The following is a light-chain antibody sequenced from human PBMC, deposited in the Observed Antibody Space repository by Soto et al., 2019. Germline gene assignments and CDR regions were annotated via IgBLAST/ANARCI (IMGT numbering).Light chain of an antibody. CDR1: SSDVGGYHY. J-gene: IGLJ2*01. CDR2: EVS. CDR3: SSFAGNNNLV. Sequence: QSVLTQPPSASGSPGQSVTISCTGTSSDVGGYHYVSWYQQHPGKAPKLMISEVSKRPSGVPDSFSGSKSGNTASLTVSGLQAEDEADYYCSSFAGNNNLVFGGGTKLTVL. V-gene: IGLV2-8*01.